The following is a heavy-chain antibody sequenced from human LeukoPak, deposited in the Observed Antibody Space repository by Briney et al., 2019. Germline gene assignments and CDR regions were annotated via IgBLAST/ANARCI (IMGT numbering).Heavy chain of an antibody. V-gene: IGHV3-30-3*01. CDR2: ISYDGSNK. Sequence: GGSLRLSCAASGFTFSSYAMHWVRQAPGKGLEWVAVISYDGSNKYYADSVKGRFTISRDNSKNTLYLQMNSLRAEDTAVYYCAKGEYSSSPWAFDIWGQGTMVTVSS. CDR1: GFTFSSYA. J-gene: IGHJ3*02. CDR3: AKGEYSSSPWAFDI. D-gene: IGHD6-6*01.